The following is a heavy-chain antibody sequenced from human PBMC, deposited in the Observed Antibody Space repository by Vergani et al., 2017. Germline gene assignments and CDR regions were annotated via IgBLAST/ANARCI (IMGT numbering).Heavy chain of an antibody. D-gene: IGHD2-2*02. Sequence: EVQLLESGGGLVQPGGSLRLSCAASGFTFRSYAMSWVRQAPGKGLEWVSGISGRGGSTYYADSVKGRFTISRDNSKNTLYLQMNSLRAEDTAVYYCAKDLDTFSAFDIWGQGTMVIVSS. CDR2: ISGRGGST. CDR3: AKDLDTFSAFDI. CDR1: GFTFRSYA. V-gene: IGHV3-23*01. J-gene: IGHJ3*02.